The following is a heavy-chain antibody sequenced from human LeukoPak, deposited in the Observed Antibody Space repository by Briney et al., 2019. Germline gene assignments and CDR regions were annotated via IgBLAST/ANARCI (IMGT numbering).Heavy chain of an antibody. J-gene: IGHJ5*02. CDR2: ISGSGGST. CDR3: AKGKAYTSWGNWFDP. V-gene: IGHV3-23*01. Sequence: GGSLRLSCAASGFTLSSYAMSWVRQAPGKGLEWVSAISGSGGSTYYADSVKGRFTISRDNSKNTLYLQMNSLRAEDTAVYYCAKGKAYTSWGNWFDPWGQGTLVTVSS. CDR1: GFTLSSYA. D-gene: IGHD2-2*01.